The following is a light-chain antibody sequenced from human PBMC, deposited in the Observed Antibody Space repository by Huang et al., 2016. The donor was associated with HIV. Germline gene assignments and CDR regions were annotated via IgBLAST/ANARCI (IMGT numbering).Light chain of an antibody. CDR2: DAS. Sequence: VLTQSPAFQSVTPKEKITITCRASQSIGNRLHWYQQKPGQSPSLLIKDASQSISGVPSRFSGSGFGTDFTLTINSLESEDAATYYCHQSRSFPYTFGQGTRLEIK. CDR3: HQSRSFPYT. V-gene: IGKV6-21*02. CDR1: QSIGNR. J-gene: IGKJ2*01.